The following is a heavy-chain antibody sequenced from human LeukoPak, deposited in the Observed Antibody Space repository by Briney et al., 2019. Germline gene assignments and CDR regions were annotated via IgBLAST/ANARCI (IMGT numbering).Heavy chain of an antibody. V-gene: IGHV4-34*01. CDR3: ARSIAAAGRPFDY. D-gene: IGHD6-13*01. CDR2: INHSGST. Sequence: PSETLSLTCAVYGGSFSCYYWSWIRQPPGKGLEWIGEINHSGSTNYNPSLKSRVTISVDTSKNQFSLKLSSVTAADTAVYYCARSIAAAGRPFDYWGQGTLVTVSS. CDR1: GGSFSCYY. J-gene: IGHJ4*02.